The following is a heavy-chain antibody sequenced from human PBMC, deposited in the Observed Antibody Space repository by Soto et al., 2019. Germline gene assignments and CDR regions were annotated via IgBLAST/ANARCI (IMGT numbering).Heavy chain of an antibody. CDR2: ISGSGGST. J-gene: IGHJ5*02. D-gene: IGHD2-21*01. Sequence: PGGSLRLSCAASGFTFSSYAMSWVRQAPGKGLEWVSAISGSGGSTYYADSVKGRFTISRDNSKNTLYLQMNSLRAEDTAVYYCETIRGSLASWLDTWGQGTLVTVSS. CDR1: GFTFSSYA. CDR3: ETIRGSLASWLDT. V-gene: IGHV3-23*01.